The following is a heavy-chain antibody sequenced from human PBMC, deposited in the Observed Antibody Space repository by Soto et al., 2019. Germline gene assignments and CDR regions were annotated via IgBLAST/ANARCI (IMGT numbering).Heavy chain of an antibody. D-gene: IGHD3-22*01. J-gene: IGHJ6*02. CDR3: ARGYYDSSGYYYPYYYYGMDV. Sequence: QVQLQESGPGLVKPSETLSLTCTVSGGSISSYYWSWIRQPPGKGLEWIGYIYYSGSTNYNPSLKCRVTISVDTSKNQFSLKLSSVTAADTAVYYCARGYYDSSGYYYPYYYYGMDVWGQGTTVTVSS. CDR2: IYYSGST. V-gene: IGHV4-59*01. CDR1: GGSISSYY.